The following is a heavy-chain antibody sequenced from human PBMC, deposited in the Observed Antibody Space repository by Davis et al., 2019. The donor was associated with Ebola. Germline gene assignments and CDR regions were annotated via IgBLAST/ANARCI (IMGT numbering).Heavy chain of an antibody. D-gene: IGHD4-17*01. CDR2: ISGSGGST. CDR1: GFTFSSYD. V-gene: IGHV3-23*01. J-gene: IGHJ4*02. CDR3: AKDHNGDYVDY. Sequence: PGGSLRLSCADSGFTFSSYDMSWVRQAPGKGLAWVSAISGSGGSTYYADSVKGRFTISRDNSKNTLYLQMNSLRAEDTAVYYCAKDHNGDYVDYWGQGTLVTVSS.